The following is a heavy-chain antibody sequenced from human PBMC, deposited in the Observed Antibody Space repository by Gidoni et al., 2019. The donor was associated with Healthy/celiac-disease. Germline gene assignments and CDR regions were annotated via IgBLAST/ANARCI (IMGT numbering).Heavy chain of an antibody. CDR2: ISWNSGSI. J-gene: IGHJ3*02. Sequence: EVQLVESGGGLVQPGRSLRLSCSAPGFTFDDYAMHWVRQAPGKGLEWVSGISWNSGSIGYADSVKGRFTISRDNAKNSLYLQMNSLRAEDTALYYCAKDILEGTRAGAFDIWGQGTMVTVSS. CDR1: GFTFDDYA. V-gene: IGHV3-9*01. D-gene: IGHD3-10*01. CDR3: AKDILEGTRAGAFDI.